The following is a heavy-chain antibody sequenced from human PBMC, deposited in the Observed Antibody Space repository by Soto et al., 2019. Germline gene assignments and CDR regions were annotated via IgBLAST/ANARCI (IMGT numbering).Heavy chain of an antibody. V-gene: IGHV2-5*02. CDR2: IYWDDDK. D-gene: IGHD3-10*01. J-gene: IGHJ4*02. CDR3: ARAVRGVFNS. Sequence: QITLKESGPALVKPTQTLTLTCTFSGVSLSTNGVGVAWLRQPPGKALECLGLIYWDDDKRYSPSLKTRLTITKDTSKNQVVLTMTNVDLVDTATYYGARAVRGVFNSWGQGTLVTVSS. CDR1: GVSLSTNGVG.